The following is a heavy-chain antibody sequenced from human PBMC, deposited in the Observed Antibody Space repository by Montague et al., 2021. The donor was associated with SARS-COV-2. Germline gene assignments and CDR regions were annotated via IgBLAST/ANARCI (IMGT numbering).Heavy chain of an antibody. D-gene: IGHD3-16*01. Sequence: SETLSLTCNVSGDSITNTRYFWGWIRQPPGKALEWIGSIYHNGKTYYNPALERRALMSIDTSKNQFSLRLSSVIASDTAVYYCAVGVEYFFDNWGQGFLVSVSS. J-gene: IGHJ4*02. CDR1: GDSITNTRYF. CDR2: IYHNGKT. CDR3: AVGVEYFFDN. V-gene: IGHV4-39*01.